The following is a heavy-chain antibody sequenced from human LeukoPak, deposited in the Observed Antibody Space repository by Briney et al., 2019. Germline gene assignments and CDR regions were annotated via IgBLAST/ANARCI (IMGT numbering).Heavy chain of an antibody. V-gene: IGHV1-2*02. Sequence: ASVKVSYKASGYTFTGYYMHWVRQAPGQGLEWMGWINPNSGGTNYAQNFQGRVTMTRDTSISTAYMEVSRLRSDDTAVYYCARGYCSGGSCLFVDWGQGTLVTVSS. CDR2: INPNSGGT. CDR3: ARGYCSGGSCLFVD. CDR1: GYTFTGYY. D-gene: IGHD2-15*01. J-gene: IGHJ4*02.